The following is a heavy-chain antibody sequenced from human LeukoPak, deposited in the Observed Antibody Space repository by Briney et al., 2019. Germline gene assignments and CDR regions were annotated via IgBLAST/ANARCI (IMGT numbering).Heavy chain of an antibody. D-gene: IGHD3-9*01. Sequence: SCKASGGTFSSYGMHWVRQAPGKGLEWVAVISYDGSNKHYADSVKGRFTISRDNSKNTLYLQMNSLRAEDTAVYYCAKGGDYDILTGYSPPADYWGQGTLVTVSS. CDR2: ISYDGSNK. CDR3: AKGGDYDILTGYSPPADY. V-gene: IGHV3-30*18. J-gene: IGHJ4*02. CDR1: GGTFSSYG.